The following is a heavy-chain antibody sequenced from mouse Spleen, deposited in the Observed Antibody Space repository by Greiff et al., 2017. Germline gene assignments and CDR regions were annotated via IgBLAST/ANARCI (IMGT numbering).Heavy chain of an antibody. V-gene: IGHV5-12-2*01. CDR3: ARRDGQGVYFDY. CDR1: GFTFSSYT. CDR2: ISNGGGST. D-gene: IGHD2-3*01. J-gene: IGHJ2*01. Sequence: EVMLVESGGGLVQPGGSLKLSCAASGFTFSSYTMSWVRQTPEKRLEWVAYISNGGGSTYYPDTVKGRFTISRDNAKNTLYLQMSSLKSEDTAMYYCARRDGQGVYFDYWGQGTTLTVSS.